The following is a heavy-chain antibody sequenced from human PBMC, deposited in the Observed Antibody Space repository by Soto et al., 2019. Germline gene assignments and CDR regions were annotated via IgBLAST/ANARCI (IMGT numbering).Heavy chain of an antibody. J-gene: IGHJ5*02. V-gene: IGHV3-48*02. D-gene: IGHD6-6*01. Sequence: EVQLVESGGGLVQPGGSLRLSCAASGFTFSSYSMNWVRQAPGKGLEWVSYISSSSSTIYYADSVKGRFTISRDNAKNPLYLQMNRLRDEDTAVYYCARSPPPPYSSSGWFDPWGQGTLVTVSS. CDR1: GFTFSSYS. CDR3: ARSPPPPYSSSGWFDP. CDR2: ISSSSSTI.